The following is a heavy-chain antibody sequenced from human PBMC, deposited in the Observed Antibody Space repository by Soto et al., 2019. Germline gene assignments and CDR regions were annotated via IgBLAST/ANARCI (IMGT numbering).Heavy chain of an antibody. Sequence: QVQLVESGGGVVQPGRSLRLSCAASGFTFSSYGMHWVRQAPGKGLEWVAVIWYDGSNKYYADSVKGRFTISRDNSKNTLYLQMNSLRAEDTAAYYCARDPMVRGFYGMDVWGQGTTVTVSS. CDR2: IWYDGSNK. D-gene: IGHD3-10*01. V-gene: IGHV3-33*01. CDR3: ARDPMVRGFYGMDV. J-gene: IGHJ6*02. CDR1: GFTFSSYG.